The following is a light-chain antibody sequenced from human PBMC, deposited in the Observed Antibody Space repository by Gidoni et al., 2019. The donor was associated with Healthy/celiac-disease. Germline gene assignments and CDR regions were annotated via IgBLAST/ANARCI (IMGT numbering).Light chain of an antibody. CDR3: MQALQALT. J-gene: IGKJ4*01. Sequence: DTVMTQSPLLLPVTPGEPASISCRSSQRLLHSNGYNYLDWYLQKPEQSPQLLIYLGSNRASGVPDRFSGRESGKDFTLKIGRVEAEDVGVYCCMQALQALTFGGGTKVEIK. V-gene: IGKV2-28*01. CDR1: QRLLHSNGYNY. CDR2: LGS.